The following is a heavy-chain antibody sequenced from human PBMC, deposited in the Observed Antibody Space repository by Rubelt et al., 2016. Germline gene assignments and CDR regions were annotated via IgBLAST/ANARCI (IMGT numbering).Heavy chain of an antibody. D-gene: IGHD1-26*01. CDR1: GGSISGYY. CDR2: IYYSGST. Sequence: QLQESGPGLVKPSETLSLTCTVSGGSISGYYWSWIRQPPGKGLEWSGYIYYSGSTNYHPSLKSRVTISVDTSKNQFVLELSSVTAADTAVYYCARVLGGTYYDAFEMWGQGTVVTVSS. CDR3: ARVLGGTYYDAFEM. J-gene: IGHJ3*02. V-gene: IGHV4-59*01.